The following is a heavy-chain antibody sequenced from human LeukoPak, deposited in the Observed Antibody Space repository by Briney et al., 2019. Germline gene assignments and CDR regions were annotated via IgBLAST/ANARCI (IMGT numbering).Heavy chain of an antibody. CDR1: GGSISSSSYY. D-gene: IGHD3/OR15-3a*01. Sequence: PSETLSLTCTVSGGSISSSSYYWGWIRQPPGKGLEWIGSIYYSGSTYYNPSLKSRVTISVDTSKNQFSLKLSSVTAADTAVYYCARGLHLDWLLSYYYYMDVWGKGTTVTVSS. CDR3: ARGLHLDWLLSYYYYMDV. V-gene: IGHV4-39*07. CDR2: IYYSGST. J-gene: IGHJ6*03.